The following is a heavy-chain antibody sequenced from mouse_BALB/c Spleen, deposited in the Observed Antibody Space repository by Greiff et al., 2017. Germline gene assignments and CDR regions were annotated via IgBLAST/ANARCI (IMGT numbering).Heavy chain of an antibody. J-gene: IGHJ2*01. CDR3: ARFTTVPDY. V-gene: IGHV1-7*01. CDR2: INPSTGYT. CDR1: GYTFTSYW. D-gene: IGHD1-1*01. Sequence: VKLVESGAELAKPGASVKMSCKASGYTFTSYWMHWVKQRPGQGLEWIGYINPSTGYTEYNQKFKDKATLTADKSSSTAYMQLSSLTSEDSAVYYCARFTTVPDYWGQGTTLTVSS.